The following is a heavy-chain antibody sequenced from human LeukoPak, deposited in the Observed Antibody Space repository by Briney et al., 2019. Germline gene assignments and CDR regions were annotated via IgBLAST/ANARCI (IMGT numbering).Heavy chain of an antibody. D-gene: IGHD3-22*01. Sequence: PSETLSLTCTVSGGSVSSNIYYWGWIRQSPGKGLEWIGNIFYSGNTYSNPSLKGRVTISVDTSKNQFSLNLSSVTAADTAVYYCARDRFGPRPGSSGYPDYWGQGTLVTVSS. CDR2: IFYSGNT. CDR1: GGSVSSNIYY. J-gene: IGHJ4*02. CDR3: ARDRFGPRPGSSGYPDY. V-gene: IGHV4-39*07.